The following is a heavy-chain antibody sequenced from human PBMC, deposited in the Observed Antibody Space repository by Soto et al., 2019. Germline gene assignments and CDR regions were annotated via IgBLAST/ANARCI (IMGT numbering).Heavy chain of an antibody. D-gene: IGHD2-21*02. CDR1: GFTFSSYG. Sequence: GGSLRLSCAASGFTFSSYGMHWVRQAPGKGLEWVAVISYNGSNKYYADSVKGRFTISRDNSKNTLYLQMNSLRAEDTAVYYGAKDATTSARIPGIVVVTAIFDYWGQGTLVTVSS. CDR3: AKDATTSARIPGIVVVTAIFDY. V-gene: IGHV3-30*18. CDR2: ISYNGSNK. J-gene: IGHJ4*02.